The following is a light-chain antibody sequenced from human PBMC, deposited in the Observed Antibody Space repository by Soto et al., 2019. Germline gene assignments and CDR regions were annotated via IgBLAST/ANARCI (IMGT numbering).Light chain of an antibody. Sequence: QSALTQPPSVSGAPGQRATISCTGTSSNIGAGYDVHWYQQLPGTAPKLLIAAVTSRPSGVPDRFSGSKSGTSAYLAITGLQAEDEADYYCQSFDSSLSGWVFGGGTKVTVL. CDR2: AVT. J-gene: IGLJ3*02. CDR1: SSNIGAGYD. CDR3: QSFDSSLSGWV. V-gene: IGLV1-40*01.